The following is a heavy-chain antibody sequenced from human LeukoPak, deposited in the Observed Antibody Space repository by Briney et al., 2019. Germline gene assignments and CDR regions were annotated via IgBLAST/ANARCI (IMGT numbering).Heavy chain of an antibody. J-gene: IGHJ4*02. CDR1: ESIFATYX. Sequence: GESXXXSXQXSESIFATYXIAWLRQVPGKGLEWMGIIYPSDSDTRYSPSLQGQVTISADKSNKTASLEWSNLKASDTAMYYCARPLQGIVGATGFDYWGQGTLVTVSS. D-gene: IGHD1-26*01. CDR3: ARPLQGIVGATGFDY. CDR2: IYPSDSDT. V-gene: IGHV5-51*01.